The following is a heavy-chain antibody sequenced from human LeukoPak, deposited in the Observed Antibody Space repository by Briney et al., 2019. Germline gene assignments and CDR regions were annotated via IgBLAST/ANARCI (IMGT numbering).Heavy chain of an antibody. CDR1: GGSISSYY. D-gene: IGHD3-22*01. CDR3: ARTYYYDPSGYYIDY. CDR2: IYYSGST. Sequence: SETLSLTCTVSGGSISSYYWSWIRQPPGKGLEWIGYIYYSGSTNYNPSLKSRVTISVDTSKNQFSLKLSSVTAADTAVYYCARTYYYDPSGYYIDYWGQGTLVTVSS. J-gene: IGHJ4*02. V-gene: IGHV4-59*01.